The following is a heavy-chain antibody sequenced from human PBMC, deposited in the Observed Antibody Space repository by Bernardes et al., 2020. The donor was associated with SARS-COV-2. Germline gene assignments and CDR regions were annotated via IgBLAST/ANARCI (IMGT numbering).Heavy chain of an antibody. D-gene: IGHD3-3*01. J-gene: IGHJ6*02. V-gene: IGHV4-59*08. CDR2: IYYSGST. CDR3: ARQDIGAIFGVVITPAGMDV. Sequence: LLEKIYYSGSTNYNPSLKSRVTISVDTSKNQFSLKLSSVTAADTAVYYCARQDIGAIFGVVITPAGMDVWG.